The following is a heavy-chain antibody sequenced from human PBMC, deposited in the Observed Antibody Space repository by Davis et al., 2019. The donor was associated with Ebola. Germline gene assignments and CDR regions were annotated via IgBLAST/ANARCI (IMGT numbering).Heavy chain of an antibody. CDR1: GYTFTSYD. Sequence: ASVKVSCKASGYTFTSYDINWVRQATGQGLEWMGWMNPNSGNTGYAQKFQGRVTMTRNTSISTAYMELSSLRSEDTAVYYCARDCSGGSCYYTYYFDYWGQGTLVTVSS. CDR3: ARDCSGGSCYYTYYFDY. V-gene: IGHV1-8*01. CDR2: MNPNSGNT. J-gene: IGHJ4*02. D-gene: IGHD2-15*01.